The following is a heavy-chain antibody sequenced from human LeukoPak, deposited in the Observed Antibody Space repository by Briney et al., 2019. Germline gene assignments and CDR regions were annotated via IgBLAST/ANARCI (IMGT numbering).Heavy chain of an antibody. D-gene: IGHD3-10*01. V-gene: IGHV3-33*01. Sequence: GGSLRLSCAASGFTFSSYGMHWVRQAPGKGLEWVAVIWYDGSNKYYADSVKGRFTISRDNSKNTLYLQMNSLRAEDTAVYYCARRLKGMVRGVITSHYYYYYMDVWGKGTTVTDSS. CDR3: ARRLKGMVRGVITSHYYYYYMDV. J-gene: IGHJ6*03. CDR2: IWYDGSNK. CDR1: GFTFSSYG.